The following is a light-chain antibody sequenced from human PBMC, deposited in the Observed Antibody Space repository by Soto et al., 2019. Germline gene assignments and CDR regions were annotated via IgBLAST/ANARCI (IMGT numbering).Light chain of an antibody. V-gene: IGKV3-20*01. CDR3: QQYGSSPYT. CDR1: QSVRNSY. Sequence: EILLTQSPGTLSLSPGERATLSCRASQSVRNSYLSWYQQKPGQAPRLLIYGASGRATGIPDRFSGSGSGTDFTLTISRLEPEDFAVYYCQQYGSSPYTFGQGTKLEI. CDR2: GAS. J-gene: IGKJ2*01.